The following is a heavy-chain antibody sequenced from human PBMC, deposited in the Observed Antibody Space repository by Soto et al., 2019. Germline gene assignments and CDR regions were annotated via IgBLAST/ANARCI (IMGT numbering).Heavy chain of an antibody. Sequence: QITLKESGPMLVNPTQTLTLTCTFSGFSLTTSEVGVGWIRQPPGKALEWVALIYWDDDKRYNPSLRTRLSITKDPSENHVVLTLTNMDPVDAGTYYCAHRRRQGLSGPWNFGYFDYWGQGSLVTVSS. J-gene: IGHJ4*02. CDR3: AHRRRQGLSGPWNFGYFDY. D-gene: IGHD1-1*01. CDR1: GFSLTTSEVG. CDR2: IYWDDDK. V-gene: IGHV2-5*02.